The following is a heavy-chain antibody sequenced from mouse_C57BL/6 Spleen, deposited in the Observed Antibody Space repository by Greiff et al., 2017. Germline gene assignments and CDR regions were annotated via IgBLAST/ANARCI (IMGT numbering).Heavy chain of an antibody. D-gene: IGHD3-3*01. V-gene: IGHV1-82*01. Sequence: QVQLQQSGPELVKPGASVKISCKASGYAFSSSWMNWVKQRPGKGLEWIGRIYPGDGDTNYNGKFKGKATLTADTSSSTAYMQLSSLTSEDSAVYFCARGTLYAMDYWGQGTSVTVSS. CDR1: GYAFSSSW. CDR3: ARGTLYAMDY. J-gene: IGHJ4*01. CDR2: IYPGDGDT.